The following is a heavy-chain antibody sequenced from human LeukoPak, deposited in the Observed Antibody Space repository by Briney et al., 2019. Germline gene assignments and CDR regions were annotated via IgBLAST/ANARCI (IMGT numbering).Heavy chain of an antibody. Sequence: GGSLRLSCAASRFTFSTYSINWVRQAPGKGLEWVSYISSSTSTIYYADSVKGRFTISRDNAKNSLYLQMNSLRAEDTAVYYCAGGYSYGRGVDYWGQETLVTVSS. J-gene: IGHJ4*02. CDR2: ISSSTSTI. CDR3: AGGYSYGRGVDY. D-gene: IGHD5-18*01. CDR1: RFTFSTYS. V-gene: IGHV3-48*01.